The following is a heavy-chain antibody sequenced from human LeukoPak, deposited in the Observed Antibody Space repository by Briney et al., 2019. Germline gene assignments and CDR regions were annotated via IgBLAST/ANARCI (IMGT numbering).Heavy chain of an antibody. D-gene: IGHD3-22*01. V-gene: IGHV5-51*01. CDR1: GSSFTSYW. Sequence: GESLQISCQGSGSSFTSYWIGWVRQLPGKGLEWMGIIYPGDSDTRYSPSFQGQVTISADKSISTAYLQWSSLKASDTAMYYCARLGYYDSSGPHYWGQGTLVTVSS. CDR3: ARLGYYDSSGPHY. CDR2: IYPGDSDT. J-gene: IGHJ4*02.